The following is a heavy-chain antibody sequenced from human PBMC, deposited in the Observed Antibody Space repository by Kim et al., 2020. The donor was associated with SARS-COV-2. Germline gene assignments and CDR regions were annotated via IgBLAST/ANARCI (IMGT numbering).Heavy chain of an antibody. CDR3: ARDDGADTWTFDY. J-gene: IGHJ4*02. Sequence: GGSLRLSCAASGFTFSSYEMNWVRRAPGMGLEWISYINYGGGNIYYADSVKGRFTISRDNAKHSVYLQMNSLSAEDTAIYYCARDDGADTWTFDYWGQGT. CDR2: INYGGGNI. V-gene: IGHV3-48*03. CDR1: GFTFSSYE. D-gene: IGHD1-20*01.